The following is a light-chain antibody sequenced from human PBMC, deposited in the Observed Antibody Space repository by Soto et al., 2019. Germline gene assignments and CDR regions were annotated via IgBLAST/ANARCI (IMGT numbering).Light chain of an antibody. CDR1: QSVSSN. V-gene: IGKV3-15*01. CDR3: QQYNNWPRT. CDR2: GAS. J-gene: IGKJ1*01. Sequence: IVLTQSPATPSVSKGERATLSCRASQSVSSNLAWYQQKPGQAPRLLIYGASTRATGIPARFSGSGSGTEFTLTISSLQSEDFAVYYCQQYNNWPRTFGQGTKVDIK.